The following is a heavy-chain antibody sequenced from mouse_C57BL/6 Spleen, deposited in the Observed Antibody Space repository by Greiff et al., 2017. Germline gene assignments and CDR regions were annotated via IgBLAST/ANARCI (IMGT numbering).Heavy chain of an antibody. D-gene: IGHD2-3*01. CDR2: INPGSGGT. CDR1: GYAFTNYL. Sequence: QVQLQQSGAELVRPGTSVKVSCKASGYAFTNYLLEWVKQRPGQGLEWIGVINPGSGGTNYNEKFKGKATLTADKSSSTAYMQLSSLASEDSAVYFGARALDDYYSWFAYWGQGTLVTVSA. J-gene: IGHJ3*01. CDR3: ARALDDYYSWFAY. V-gene: IGHV1-54*01.